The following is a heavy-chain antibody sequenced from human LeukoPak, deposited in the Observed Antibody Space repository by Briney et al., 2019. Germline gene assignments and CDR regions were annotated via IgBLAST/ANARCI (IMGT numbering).Heavy chain of an antibody. CDR3: AREGRVVVTAFLDY. V-gene: IGHV3-48*03. CDR1: GFTFSSYE. CDR2: ISSSGSTR. J-gene: IGHJ4*02. D-gene: IGHD2-21*02. Sequence: PGGSLRLSCAASGFTFSSYEMNWVRQAPGKGLQWVSYISSSGSTRYYAESVKGRFTISRDNTKNSLYLQMNSLRAEDTAVYYCAREGRVVVTAFLDYWGQGSLVTVSS.